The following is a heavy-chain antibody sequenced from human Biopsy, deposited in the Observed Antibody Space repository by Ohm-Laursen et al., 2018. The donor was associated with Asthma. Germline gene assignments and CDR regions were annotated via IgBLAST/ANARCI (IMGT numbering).Heavy chain of an antibody. D-gene: IGHD3-3*01. Sequence: GTLSLTCGVYRGSLRVYVWSWIRQPPGKGLEWIGESNQGGSPTFNPSLKSRVTISRDTSKNQLSLKLRSVTAADTAVYYCASGPEWYGMDVWGQGTTVTVSS. V-gene: IGHV4-34*01. CDR1: RGSLRVYV. CDR2: SNQGGSP. J-gene: IGHJ6*02. CDR3: ASGPEWYGMDV.